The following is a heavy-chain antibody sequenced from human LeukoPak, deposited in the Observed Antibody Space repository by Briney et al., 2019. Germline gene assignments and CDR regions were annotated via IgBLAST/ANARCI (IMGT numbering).Heavy chain of an antibody. J-gene: IGHJ4*02. D-gene: IGHD5-18*01. CDR2: IYHSGST. V-gene: IGHV4-30-4*01. CDR3: ARDSPYSYQL. Sequence: PSETLSLTCTVSGGSISSGDYYWSWIRQPPGKGLEWIGYIYHSGSTYYNPSLKSRVSISIDTSKMQFSLKLSSVTAADTAVYYCARDSPYSYQLWGRGTLVTVSS. CDR1: GGSISSGDYY.